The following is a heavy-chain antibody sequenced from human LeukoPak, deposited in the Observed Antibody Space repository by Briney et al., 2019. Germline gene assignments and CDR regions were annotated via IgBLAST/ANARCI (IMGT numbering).Heavy chain of an antibody. J-gene: IGHJ4*02. Sequence: PSETLSLTCTVSGGSISSGGYYWSWIRQPPGKGLEWIGYIYYSGSTYYNPSLKSRVTISVDTSKNQFSLKLSSVTAADTAVYYCAKGQKLVDTALDYWGQGTLVTVSS. CDR2: IYYSGST. D-gene: IGHD5-18*01. CDR3: AKGQKLVDTALDY. CDR1: GGSISSGGYY. V-gene: IGHV4-31*03.